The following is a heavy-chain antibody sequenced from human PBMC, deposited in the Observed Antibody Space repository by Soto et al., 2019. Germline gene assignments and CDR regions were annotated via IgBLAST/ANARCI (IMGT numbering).Heavy chain of an antibody. D-gene: IGHD3-10*01. V-gene: IGHV1-3*01. CDR2: INADNGNT. CDR1: GYSFTNYA. J-gene: IGHJ3*02. Sequence: QVHLVQSGAEVKKPGASVKVSCKASGYSFTNYAIHWVRQAPGQRLEWMGWINADNGNTKYSQRFQGRVTITRDTSASTAYMELTSLRSEDTAVYYWAREESSNVGAFDIWGQGTMVTVSS. CDR3: AREESSNVGAFDI.